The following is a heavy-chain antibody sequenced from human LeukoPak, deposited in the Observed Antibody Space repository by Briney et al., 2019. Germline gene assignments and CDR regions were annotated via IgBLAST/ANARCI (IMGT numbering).Heavy chain of an antibody. D-gene: IGHD6-13*01. Sequence: SETLSLTCTVSGGSISSSSYYWGWIRQPPGKGLEWLGSIYYSGSTYYNPSLKSRVTISVDTSKNQFSLKLSSVTAADTAVYYCASRQQKTPYYYMDVWGKGTTVTVSS. V-gene: IGHV4-39*01. CDR3: ASRQQKTPYYYMDV. CDR1: GGSISSSSYY. J-gene: IGHJ6*03. CDR2: IYYSGST.